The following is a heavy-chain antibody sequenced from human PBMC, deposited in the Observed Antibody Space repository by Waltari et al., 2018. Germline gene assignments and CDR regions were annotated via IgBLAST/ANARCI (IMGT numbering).Heavy chain of an antibody. CDR1: GGPIMSGIYF. J-gene: IGHJ6*02. V-gene: IGHV4-31*11. CDR3: ARGAEEGYGFDV. Sequence: HVHLQQSGPGLVKPSETLSLNCAVSGGPIMSGIYFWCWIRQFPGRGLEYIGYILYSGKTYYHPSLMSRASISFHMAQNQFSLSLTSVTAADTAVYYCARGAEEGYGFDVWGQGTTVTVSS. CDR2: ILYSGKT.